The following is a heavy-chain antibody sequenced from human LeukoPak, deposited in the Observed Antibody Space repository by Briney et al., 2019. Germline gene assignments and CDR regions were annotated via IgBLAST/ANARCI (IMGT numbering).Heavy chain of an antibody. J-gene: IGHJ4*02. Sequence: SQTLSLTSTVSGVSISGYYWSSIPRPPGKGVGGSGCIYYSGSTNYNPSPKSRVTISVDTSQNPFSLRLSSVTAADTAVYYCARGPYYYVSGCSYYFDCWGQATLVTVS. CDR1: GVSISGYY. CDR2: IYYSGST. D-gene: IGHD3-10*01. V-gene: IGHV4-59*01. CDR3: ARGPYYYVSGCSYYFDC.